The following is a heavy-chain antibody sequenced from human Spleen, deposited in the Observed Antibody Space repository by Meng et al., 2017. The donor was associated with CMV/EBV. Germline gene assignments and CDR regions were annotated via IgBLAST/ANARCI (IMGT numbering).Heavy chain of an antibody. CDR1: GFTFTTHW. V-gene: IGHV3-7*01. J-gene: IGHJ4*02. CDR2: IKEDGSER. D-gene: IGHD5-24*01. Sequence: GESLKISCAASGFTFTTHWMSWVRQAPGKGLEWVAIIKEDGSERYYVDSVKGRFTISRDNAKNSQYLQMNSLRAEDTAVYYCTREETWGQGTLVTVSS. CDR3: TREET.